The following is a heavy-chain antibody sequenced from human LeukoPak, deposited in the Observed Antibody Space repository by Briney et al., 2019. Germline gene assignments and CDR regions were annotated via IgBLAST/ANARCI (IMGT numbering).Heavy chain of an antibody. CDR3: ARNDI. CDR1: GGSVSSGDYY. Sequence: PSETLSLTCTVSGGSVSSGDYYWSWIRQPPGKGLEWIGYIHYSGSTNYNPSLKSRVTTSVNTSKNEFSLKLTSVTAADTAVYYCARNDIWGQGTMVTVSS. J-gene: IGHJ3*02. V-gene: IGHV4-61*08. CDR2: IHYSGST.